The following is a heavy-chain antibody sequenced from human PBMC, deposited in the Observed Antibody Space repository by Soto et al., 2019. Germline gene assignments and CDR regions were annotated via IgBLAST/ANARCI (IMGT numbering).Heavy chain of an antibody. CDR3: AATSTAYYYYYGLDV. Sequence: QMQLVQSGPEVKKPGTSVKVSCKASGFTFTSSAVQWVRQARGQRLEWIGWIVVGSGNTNYAQKFQERFTITRDMSTSTAYMALSSLRSEDTAVYYCAATSTAYYYYYGLDVWGQGTTVTVSS. CDR2: IVVGSGNT. D-gene: IGHD5-18*01. CDR1: GFTFTSSA. V-gene: IGHV1-58*01. J-gene: IGHJ6*02.